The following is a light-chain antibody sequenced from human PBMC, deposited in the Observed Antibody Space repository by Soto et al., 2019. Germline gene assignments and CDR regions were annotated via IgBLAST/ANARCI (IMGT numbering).Light chain of an antibody. J-gene: IGLJ2*01. CDR1: NSDLGSFNF. V-gene: IGLV1-40*01. Sequence: QPVLTQPASVSGSPGQSITISCTRTNSDLGSFNFVSWYQQHPGKAPKLLIYGNSNRPSGVPDRFSGSKSGTSASLAITGLQAEDEADYYCQSYDSSLSGSVVFGGGTKVTVL. CDR3: QSYDSSLSGSVV. CDR2: GNS.